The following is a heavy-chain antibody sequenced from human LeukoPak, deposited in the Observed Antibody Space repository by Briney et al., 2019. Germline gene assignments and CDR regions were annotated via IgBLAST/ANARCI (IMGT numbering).Heavy chain of an antibody. CDR2: ISSSSSYV. CDR1: GFTFSSHS. J-gene: IGHJ5*02. V-gene: IGHV3-21*01. CDR3: AREYCGGDCFT. Sequence: GGSLRLSCAASGFTFSSHSMNWVRQAPGKGLEWVSSISSSSSYVYYADSVKGRFTISRDNAKNSLYLQMNSLRAEDTAVYYCAREYCGGDCFTWGQGTLVTVSS. D-gene: IGHD2-21*02.